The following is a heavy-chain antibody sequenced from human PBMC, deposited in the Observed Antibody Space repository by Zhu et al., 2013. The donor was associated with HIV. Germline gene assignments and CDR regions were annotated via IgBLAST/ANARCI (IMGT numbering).Heavy chain of an antibody. CDR2: IIVYSGNT. CDR3: ARGAGSGAA. Sequence: QVQLVQSGDEVREPGASVKVSCKASGYTFTSYGITWVRQAPGHGLEWIGQIIVYSGNTNYAQNLQGRVTLTTDTSTTTAYMELWSLRSDDTAVYYCARGAGSGAAWGQGNPGSPSP. D-gene: IGHD3-10*01. V-gene: IGHV1-18*01. J-gene: IGHJ5*02. CDR1: GYTFTSYG.